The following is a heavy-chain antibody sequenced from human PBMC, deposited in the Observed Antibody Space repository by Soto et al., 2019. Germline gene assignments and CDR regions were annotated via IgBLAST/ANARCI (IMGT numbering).Heavy chain of an antibody. Sequence: SVKVSCKASGGTFSSYAISWVRQAPGQGLEWMGGIIPIFGTANYAQKFQGRVTITADESTSTAYMELSSLRSEDTAVYYCATSNTPSTYYYYGMDVWGQGTTVTVSS. D-gene: IGHD2-2*01. CDR2: IIPIFGTA. CDR3: ATSNTPSTYYYYGMDV. J-gene: IGHJ6*02. V-gene: IGHV1-69*13. CDR1: GGTFSSYA.